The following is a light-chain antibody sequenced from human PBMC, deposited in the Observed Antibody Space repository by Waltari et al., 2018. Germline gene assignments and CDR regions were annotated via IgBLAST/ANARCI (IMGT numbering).Light chain of an antibody. CDR2: KAS. Sequence: DFQMTQSPSTLSASVGDRVTITCRASQSIGRWLAWYQQKPGKAPRVLIYKASSLESGVPSRFSGSGSGTEFTLTISSLQPDDFATYYCQQYNSFPWTFGQGTKVEIK. V-gene: IGKV1-5*03. J-gene: IGKJ1*01. CDR3: QQYNSFPWT. CDR1: QSIGRW.